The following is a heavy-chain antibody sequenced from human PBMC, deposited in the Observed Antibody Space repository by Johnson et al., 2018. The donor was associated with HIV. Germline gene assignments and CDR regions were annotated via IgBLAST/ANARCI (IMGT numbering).Heavy chain of an antibody. Sequence: DVQVVESGGGLVQPGGSLKLSCAASGFIVSDSAMHWVRQASGKGLEWVGHIRSKAESYATEYAASVKGRFIISRDDSKNTLYLQMNSRRAEDTAVYYCARDDLAFDIWGQGTMVTVSS. CDR1: GFIVSDSA. CDR3: ARDDLAFDI. CDR2: IRSKAESYAT. V-gene: IGHV3-73*02. D-gene: IGHD3/OR15-3a*01. J-gene: IGHJ3*02.